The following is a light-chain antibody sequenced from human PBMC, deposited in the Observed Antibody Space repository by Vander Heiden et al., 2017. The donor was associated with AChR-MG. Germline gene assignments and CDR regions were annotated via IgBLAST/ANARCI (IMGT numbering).Light chain of an antibody. CDR3: QQCYNLPYT. CDR2: GAS. V-gene: IGKV1-39*01. Sequence: DIQLTQSPSSLPASIGDRVTITCRATENIAMNLNWYQQKPGKAPQLLIYGASPLHSGVPSRFSGSGSAPDFRFTISRLQPEDFATYFCQQCYNLPYTFGQGTKVEIK. CDR1: ENIAMN. J-gene: IGKJ2*01.